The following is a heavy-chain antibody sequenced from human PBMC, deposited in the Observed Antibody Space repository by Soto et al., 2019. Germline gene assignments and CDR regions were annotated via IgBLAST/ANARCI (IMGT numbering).Heavy chain of an antibody. Sequence: EVQLVESGGGLVKPGGSLRLSCAASGFSFNFYNMNWVRQAPGKGLEWVSSISGCSNYIFYADSVKGRFTISRDNAKNSLYLQMNSLRAEDTAVYYCANGNINPFDHWGQGTLVTVSS. J-gene: IGHJ4*02. CDR3: ANGNINPFDH. CDR2: ISGCSNYI. CDR1: GFSFNFYN. D-gene: IGHD1-1*01. V-gene: IGHV3-21*01.